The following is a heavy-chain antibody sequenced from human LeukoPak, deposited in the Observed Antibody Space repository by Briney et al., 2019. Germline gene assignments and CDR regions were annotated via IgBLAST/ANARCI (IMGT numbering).Heavy chain of an antibody. CDR3: ARSGYSIAFDI. CDR2: IYYSGST. CDR1: GGSIRSTNHY. Sequence: PSETLSLTCTVSGGSIRSTNHYWAWIRQPPGKGLEWIGYIYYSGSTYYNPSLKSRVTISVDTSKNQFSLKLSSVTAADTAVYYCARSGYSIAFDIWGQGTMVTVSS. J-gene: IGHJ3*02. V-gene: IGHV4-31*03. D-gene: IGHD3-22*01.